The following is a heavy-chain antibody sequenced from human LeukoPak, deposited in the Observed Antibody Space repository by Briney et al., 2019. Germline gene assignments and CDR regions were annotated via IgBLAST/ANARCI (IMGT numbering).Heavy chain of an antibody. Sequence: PGGSLRLSCAASGFSFDDNAMYWVRQAPGKGLEWVSLISGDGATTYYADSVKGRFNISRDNSKSSLYLQMNSLRSEDSVLYYCAKDNQRGGFHHWGQGTLVTVSS. V-gene: IGHV3-43*02. CDR3: AKDNQRGGFHH. CDR2: ISGDGATT. J-gene: IGHJ1*01. CDR1: GFSFDDNA. D-gene: IGHD3-16*01.